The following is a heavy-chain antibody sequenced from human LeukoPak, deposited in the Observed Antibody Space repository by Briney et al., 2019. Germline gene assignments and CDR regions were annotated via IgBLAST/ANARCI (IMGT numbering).Heavy chain of an antibody. CDR2: ISVYNGNT. D-gene: IGHD6-19*01. CDR1: GYTFTNYG. Sequence: ASVKVSCKASGYTFTNYGITWVRQAPGQGLEWMGWISVYNGNTNSAQKFQGRFTMTTDTSTSTAYMELRSLRFDDTAVYYCARDLLSTAGYFDYWGQGTLVTVSS. V-gene: IGHV1-18*01. J-gene: IGHJ4*02. CDR3: ARDLLSTAGYFDY.